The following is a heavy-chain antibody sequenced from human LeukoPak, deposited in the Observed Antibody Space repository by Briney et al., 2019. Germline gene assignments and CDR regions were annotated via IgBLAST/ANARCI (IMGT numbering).Heavy chain of an antibody. CDR2: ISSSSSYI. CDR1: GFTFSSYS. Sequence: PGGSLRLSCAASGFTFSSYSTNWVRQAPGKGLEWVSSISSSSSYIYYADSVKGRFTISRDNAKNSLYLQMNSLRAEDTAVYYCASSTTTVTNAFDIWGQGTMVTVSS. D-gene: IGHD4-17*01. CDR3: ASSTTTVTNAFDI. J-gene: IGHJ3*02. V-gene: IGHV3-21*01.